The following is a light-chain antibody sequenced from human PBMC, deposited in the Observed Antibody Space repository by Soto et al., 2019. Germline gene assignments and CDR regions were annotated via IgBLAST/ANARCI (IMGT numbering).Light chain of an antibody. CDR3: QQYGSSPRT. J-gene: IGKJ1*01. V-gene: IGKV3-20*01. CDR2: GTS. CDR1: QSVATIY. Sequence: EIVLTQSPGTLSLSPGERATLSCRASQSVATIYLAWYQQKPGQAPKLLMSGTSTRATGIPDRFSGSGSGTDFTLTINRLEPEDFAVYYCQQYGSSPRTFGQGTRVDLK.